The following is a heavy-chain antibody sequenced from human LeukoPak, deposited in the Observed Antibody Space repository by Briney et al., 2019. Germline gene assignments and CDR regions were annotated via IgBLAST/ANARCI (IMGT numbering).Heavy chain of an antibody. CDR1: GYIFTGHY. V-gene: IGHV1-2*06. D-gene: IGHD5-24*01. J-gene: IGHJ3*02. Sequence: ASVKVSCKASGYIFTGHYMNWVRQVPGQGLEWMGRINPKTGGTNYAQNFQGRVTMTRDTSISTTYMGLSRLRPDDTAVYYCARVGDGLNDAFDIWGQGTMVTVSP. CDR3: ARVGDGLNDAFDI. CDR2: INPKTGGT.